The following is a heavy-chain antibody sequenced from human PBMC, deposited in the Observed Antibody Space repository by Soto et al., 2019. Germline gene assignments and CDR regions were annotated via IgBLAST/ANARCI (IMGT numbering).Heavy chain of an antibody. V-gene: IGHV1-24*01. CDR3: ATGDSSSWYSHY. Sequence: ASAQVSCTVSPYTLTGLSMHWVRQAPGKGLEWLGGFDPEDGETIYAQKFQGRVTMTEDTSTETAYMELSSLRSEDTAVYYCATGDSSSWYSHYWGQGTLVTVSS. D-gene: IGHD6-13*01. CDR2: FDPEDGET. J-gene: IGHJ4*02. CDR1: PYTLTGLS.